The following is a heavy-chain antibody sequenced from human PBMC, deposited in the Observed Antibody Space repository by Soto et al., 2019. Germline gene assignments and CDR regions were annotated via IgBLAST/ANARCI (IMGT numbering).Heavy chain of an antibody. CDR1: GFTVSSNY. CDR2: IYSGGST. J-gene: IGHJ1*01. CDR3: ARGNCGGDCFKARAANAEYFQH. D-gene: IGHD2-21*02. Sequence: GGSLRLSCAASGFTVSSNYMSWVRQAPGKGLEWVSVIYSGGSTYYADSVKGRFTISRDNSKNTLYLQMNSLRAEDTAVYYCARGNCGGDCFKARAANAEYFQHWGQGTLVTVSS. V-gene: IGHV3-66*01.